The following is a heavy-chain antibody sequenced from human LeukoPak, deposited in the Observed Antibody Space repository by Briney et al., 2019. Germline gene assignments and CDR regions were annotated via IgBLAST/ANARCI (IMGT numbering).Heavy chain of an antibody. CDR3: ARTLRPGRWLQFGNPSLYYFDY. D-gene: IGHD5-24*01. V-gene: IGHV1-69*06. CDR1: GGTFSSYA. Sequence: SVKVSCKASGGTFSSYAISWVRQAPGQGLEWMGGVIPIFGTANYAQKFQGRVTITADKSTSTAYMELSSLRSEDTAVYYCARTLRPGRWLQFGNPSLYYFDYWGQGTLVTVSS. J-gene: IGHJ4*02. CDR2: VIPIFGTA.